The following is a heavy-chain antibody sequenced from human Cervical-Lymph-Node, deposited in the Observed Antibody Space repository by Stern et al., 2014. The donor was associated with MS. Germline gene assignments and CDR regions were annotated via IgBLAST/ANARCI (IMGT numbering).Heavy chain of an antibody. CDR3: AVDQGGIAVY. Sequence: QVQLVQSGAEVKKPGSSVKVSCKASGGTFSTSTISWVRQAPGQGLEWMGGIIPMFGTSEYAQKFQGRVTTIADESTNTAYLELTRLTSEDTAVYFCAVDQGGIAVYWGQGTLVTVSS. D-gene: IGHD6-19*01. CDR1: GGTFSTST. CDR2: IIPMFGTS. J-gene: IGHJ4*02. V-gene: IGHV1-69*01.